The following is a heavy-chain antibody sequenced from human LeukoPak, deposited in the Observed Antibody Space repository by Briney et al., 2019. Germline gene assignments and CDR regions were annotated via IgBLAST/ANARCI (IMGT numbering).Heavy chain of an antibody. V-gene: IGHV3-53*01. CDR2: IDSTGST. J-gene: IGHJ4*02. Sequence: GGSLRLSCVASGILVSSNYMNWVRQAPGKGLEWVSFIDSTGSTYYADSVKGRFTISRDNSKNTLYLQMNSLRTEDTAVYYCAKAEGYDILTGLDYWGQGTLVTVSS. CDR1: GILVSSNY. D-gene: IGHD3-9*01. CDR3: AKAEGYDILTGLDY.